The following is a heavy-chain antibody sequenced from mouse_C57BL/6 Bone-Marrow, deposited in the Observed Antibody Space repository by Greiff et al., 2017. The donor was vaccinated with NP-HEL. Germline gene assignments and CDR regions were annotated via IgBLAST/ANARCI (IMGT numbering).Heavy chain of an antibody. CDR3: ARSGYYGPWFAY. Sequence: VQLQQPGAELVMPGASVKLSCKASGYTFTSYWMHWVKQRPGQGLEWIGEIDPSYSYTNYNQKFKGKSTLTVDKSSSTAYMQLSSLTSEDSAVYYCARSGYYGPWFAYWGQGTLVTVSA. CDR1: GYTFTSYW. D-gene: IGHD1-2*01. V-gene: IGHV1-69*01. J-gene: IGHJ3*01. CDR2: IDPSYSYT.